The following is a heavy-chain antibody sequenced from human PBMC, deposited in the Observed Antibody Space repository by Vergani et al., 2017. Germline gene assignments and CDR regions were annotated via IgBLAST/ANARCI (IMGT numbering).Heavy chain of an antibody. CDR2: ISSSGSTI. CDR1: GFIFSHYY. V-gene: IGHV3-11*04. Sequence: QVQLVESGGGVVKPGGSLRLPCAASGFIFSHYYMSCLRQAPGKGLEWVSYISSSGSTIYYADSVKGRFTISRDNTKNSLYLQMNSLRAEDTAVYYWARSSWWLRSTGLDYWGQGTLVTVSS. J-gene: IGHJ4*02. CDR3: ARSSWWLRSTGLDY. D-gene: IGHD5-12*01.